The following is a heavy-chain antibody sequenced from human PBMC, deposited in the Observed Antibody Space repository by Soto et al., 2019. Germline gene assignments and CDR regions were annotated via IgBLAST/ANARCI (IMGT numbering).Heavy chain of an antibody. CDR1: GYTFTSYD. J-gene: IGHJ4*02. V-gene: IGHV1-8*01. CDR3: YGDYERGPGYYFDY. Sequence: QVQLVQSGAEVKKPGASVKVSCKASGYTFTSYDINWVRQATGQGLEWMGWMNPNSGNTGYAQKFQGRVTMTRNTSISTAYMELSSLRSVDTAVYYCYGDYERGPGYYFDYWGQGTLVTVSS. CDR2: MNPNSGNT. D-gene: IGHD4-17*01.